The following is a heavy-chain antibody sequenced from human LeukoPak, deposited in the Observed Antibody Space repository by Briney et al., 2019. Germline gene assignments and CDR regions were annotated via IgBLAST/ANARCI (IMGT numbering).Heavy chain of an antibody. CDR3: TTEVTIFGVVAPLGY. CDR1: GFTFSNAW. V-gene: IGHV3-15*01. J-gene: IGHJ4*02. D-gene: IGHD3-3*01. CDR2: IKSKTDGGTT. Sequence: GSLRLSCAASGFTFSNAWMSWVRQAPGKGLEWVGRIKSKTDGGTTDYAAPVKGRFTTSRDDSKNTLYLQMNSLKTEDTAVYYCTTEVTIFGVVAPLGYWGQGTLVTVSS.